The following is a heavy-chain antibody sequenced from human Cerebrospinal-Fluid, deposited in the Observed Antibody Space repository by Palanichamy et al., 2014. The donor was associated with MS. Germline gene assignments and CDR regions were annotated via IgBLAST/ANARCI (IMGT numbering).Heavy chain of an antibody. D-gene: IGHD2-2*01. J-gene: IGHJ6*02. CDR2: LHSDGST. CDR1: GLIVSSTS. Sequence: EVQLVESGGGLIQPGGSLRLSCAASGLIVSSTSMSWVRQAPGKGLEWVSLLHSDGSTYYADSVRGRFTVSTDNSKNMLFLQMNSLRAEDTAVYYCARDGYAKGRIFYSYGMDVWGQGTTVIVSS. V-gene: IGHV3-53*01. CDR3: ARDGYAKGRIFYSYGMDV.